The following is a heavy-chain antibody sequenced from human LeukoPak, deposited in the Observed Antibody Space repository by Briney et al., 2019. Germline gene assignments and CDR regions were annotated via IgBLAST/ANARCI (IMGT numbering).Heavy chain of an antibody. J-gene: IGHJ4*02. CDR3: ARVPDIVVVVAPIDY. CDR2: ISAYNGNT. CDR1: GYTFTSYG. D-gene: IGHD2-15*01. V-gene: IGHV1-18*01. Sequence: ASVKVSCKAPGYTFTSYGISWVRQAPGQGLEWMGWISAYNGNTNYAQKLQGRVTMTTDTSTSTAYMELRSLRSDDTAVYYCARVPDIVVVVAPIDYWGQGTLVTVSS.